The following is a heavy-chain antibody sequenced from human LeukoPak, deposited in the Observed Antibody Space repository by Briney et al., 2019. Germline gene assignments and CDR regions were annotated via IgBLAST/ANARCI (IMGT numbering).Heavy chain of an antibody. D-gene: IGHD4-17*01. V-gene: IGHV4-61*02. Sequence: PSETLSLTCTVSGGSISSGSYYWSWIRQPAGKGLEWIGRIYTSGSTNYNPSLRSRVTISVDTSKNQFSLKLSSVTAADTAVYYCARQHNHRDYVNYWGQGTLVTVSS. J-gene: IGHJ4*02. CDR3: ARQHNHRDYVNY. CDR1: GGSISSGSYY. CDR2: IYTSGST.